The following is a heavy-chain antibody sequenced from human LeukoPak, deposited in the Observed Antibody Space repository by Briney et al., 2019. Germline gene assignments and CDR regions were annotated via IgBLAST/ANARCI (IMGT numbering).Heavy chain of an antibody. Sequence: GGSLRLSCAASGFTFSSYGMSWVRQAPGKGLEWVSAISGSGGSTYYADSVKGRFTISRDNSKSTLYLQMNSLRAEDTAVYYCARDRPQQWLVRGQRGYYYYMDVWGKGTTVTISS. V-gene: IGHV3-23*01. CDR2: ISGSGGST. J-gene: IGHJ6*03. D-gene: IGHD6-19*01. CDR3: ARDRPQQWLVRGQRGYYYYMDV. CDR1: GFTFSSYG.